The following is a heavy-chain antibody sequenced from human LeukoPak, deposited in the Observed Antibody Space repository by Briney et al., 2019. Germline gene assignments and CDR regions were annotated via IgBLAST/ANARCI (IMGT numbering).Heavy chain of an antibody. J-gene: IGHJ4*02. CDR1: GFTFSSYS. D-gene: IGHD6-19*01. V-gene: IGHV3-21*01. Sequence: GGSLRLSCAASGFTFSSYSMNRVRQAPGKGLEWVSSIGSSSSYIYYADSVKGRFTISRDNAKNSLYLQMNSLRAEDTAVYYCAREAVAVAGIDYWGQGTLVTVSS. CDR2: IGSSSSYI. CDR3: AREAVAVAGIDY.